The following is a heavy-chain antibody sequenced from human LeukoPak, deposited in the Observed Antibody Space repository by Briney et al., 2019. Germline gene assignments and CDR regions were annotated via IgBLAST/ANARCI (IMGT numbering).Heavy chain of an antibody. J-gene: IGHJ3*02. D-gene: IGHD4-17*01. V-gene: IGHV3-30*03. CDR3: ATSQDPYGDYVFRSGAFDI. Sequence: GGSLRLSCAASGFTFSSYGMHWVRQAPGKGLEWVAVISYDGSNKYYADSVKGRFTISRDNSKNTLYLQMNSLRAEDTAVYYCATSQDPYGDYVFRSGAFDIWGQGTMVTVSS. CDR1: GFTFSSYG. CDR2: ISYDGSNK.